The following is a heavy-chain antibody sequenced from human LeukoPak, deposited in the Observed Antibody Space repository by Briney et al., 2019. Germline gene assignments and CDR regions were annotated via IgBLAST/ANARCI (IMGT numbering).Heavy chain of an antibody. V-gene: IGHV3-21*01. J-gene: IGHJ6*03. D-gene: IGHD3-10*01. CDR2: ISSSSTYI. CDR3: ARATGGITMVRGVSYYYYYMDV. CDR1: GFTFSSYA. Sequence: GGSLRLSCTASGFTFSSYAMNWVRQAPGKGLEWVSSISSSSTYIYYADSLKGRFTISRDNAKNSLYLQMNSLRAEDTAVYYCARATGGITMVRGVSYYYYYMDVWGKGTTVTVSS.